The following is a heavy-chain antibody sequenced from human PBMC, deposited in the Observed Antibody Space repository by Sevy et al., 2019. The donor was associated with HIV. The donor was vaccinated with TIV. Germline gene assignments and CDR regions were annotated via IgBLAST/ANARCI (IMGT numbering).Heavy chain of an antibody. CDR3: ARDPGIAVAGEYYFDY. D-gene: IGHD6-19*01. V-gene: IGHV4-59*13. CDR2: IYYSGST. Sequence: SEILSLTCTVSGGSISSYYWSWIRQPPGKGLEWIGYIYYSGSTNYNPSLKSRVTISVDTSKNQFSLKLTSVTAADTAVYYCARDPGIAVAGEYYFDYWGQGTLVTVSS. CDR1: GGSISSYY. J-gene: IGHJ4*02.